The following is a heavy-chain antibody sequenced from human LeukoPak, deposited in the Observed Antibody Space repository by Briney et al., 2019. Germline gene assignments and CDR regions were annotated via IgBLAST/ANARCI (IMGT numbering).Heavy chain of an antibody. CDR2: IREERGQE. Sequence: GGSLRLSCVASGLTFSNHWMSWVRQAPGKGLEWVANIREERGQEYYVDSVKGRFTISKNSAKNSLYMQMNTLRVEDTAMYYCASLDTAKQPLANHWGQGTLVTVSS. D-gene: IGHD5-18*01. J-gene: IGHJ5*02. CDR3: ASLDTAKQPLANH. CDR1: GLTFSNHW. V-gene: IGHV3-7*03.